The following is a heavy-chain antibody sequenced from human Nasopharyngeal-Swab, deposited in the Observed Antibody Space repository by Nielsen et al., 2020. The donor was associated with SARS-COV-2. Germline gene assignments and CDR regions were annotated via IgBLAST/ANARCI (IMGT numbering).Heavy chain of an antibody. D-gene: IGHD1-26*01. V-gene: IGHV3-23*01. J-gene: IGHJ6*03. Sequence: VRQMPGKGLEWVSSVSGRDSTYYADSVKGRSTISRDISKNTLYLQMNSLRAEDTAVYYCAKDRNSAYYYYYMDVWGKGTTVTVSS. CDR2: VSGRDST. CDR3: AKDRNSAYYYYYMDV.